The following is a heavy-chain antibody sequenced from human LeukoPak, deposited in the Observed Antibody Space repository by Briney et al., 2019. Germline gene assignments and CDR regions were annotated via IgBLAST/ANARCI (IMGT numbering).Heavy chain of an antibody. V-gene: IGHV3-48*04. CDR3: ARDDEFDDYDRGRNTNSFDY. D-gene: IGHD3-22*01. Sequence: GESLRLSCAASGFNFSNFAMNWVRQAPGKGLEWVAYITSSASTIYYAESVKGRFTISRDNAKNSLFLQMNSLRAEDTAVYYCARDDEFDDYDRGRNTNSFDYWGQGTLVTVSS. CDR2: ITSSASTI. J-gene: IGHJ4*02. CDR1: GFNFSNFA.